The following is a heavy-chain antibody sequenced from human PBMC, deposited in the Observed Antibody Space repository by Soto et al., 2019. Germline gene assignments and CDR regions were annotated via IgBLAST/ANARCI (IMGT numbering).Heavy chain of an antibody. CDR1: GGSISSYY. CDR3: ARHPGYDFWYFDY. V-gene: IGHV4-59*08. J-gene: IGHJ4*02. D-gene: IGHD3-3*01. Sequence: QVQLQESGPGLVKPSETLSLTCTVSGGSISSYYWSWIRQPPGKGLEWIGYIYYSGSTNYNPSLKSRVTLAVATSKNQFSLKLSYVTAADTAVYYCARHPGYDFWYFDYWGQGTLVTVSS. CDR2: IYYSGST.